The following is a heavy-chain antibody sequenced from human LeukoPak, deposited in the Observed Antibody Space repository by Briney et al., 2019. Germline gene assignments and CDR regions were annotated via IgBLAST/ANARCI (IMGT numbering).Heavy chain of an antibody. CDR1: GGSISSGDYY. CDR3: ASYCSSTSCYRGLEYFQH. J-gene: IGHJ1*01. D-gene: IGHD2-2*02. V-gene: IGHV4-30-4*01. Sequence: SQTLSLTCTVSGGSISSGDYYWSWIRQPPGKGLEWIGYIYYSGSTYYNPSLKSRVTISVDTSKNQFSLKLSSVTAADTAVYYCASYCSSTSCYRGLEYFQHWGQGTLVTVSS. CDR2: IYYSGST.